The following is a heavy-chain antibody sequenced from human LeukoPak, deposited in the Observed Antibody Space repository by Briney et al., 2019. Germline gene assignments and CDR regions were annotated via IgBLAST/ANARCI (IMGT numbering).Heavy chain of an antibody. CDR2: IRSKSDGGTA. D-gene: IGHD6-19*01. CDR1: GFTFSNAW. Sequence: GSLRLSCAASGFTFSNAWRSWVRQAPGKGLEWVGRIRSKSDGGTAEYAAPVKDRFTMSRDDSKNTLYLQMNSLKSDDTAVYYCTDSSSLSWGQGTLVTVSS. J-gene: IGHJ4*02. V-gene: IGHV3-15*01. CDR3: TDSSSLS.